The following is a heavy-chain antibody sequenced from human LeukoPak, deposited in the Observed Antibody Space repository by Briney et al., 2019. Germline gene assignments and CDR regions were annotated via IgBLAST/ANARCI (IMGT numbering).Heavy chain of an antibody. CDR2: INHSGST. D-gene: IGHD6-19*01. J-gene: IGHJ5*02. V-gene: IGHV4-34*01. Sequence: SSETLSLTCAVYGGSFSGYYWSWIRQPPGKGLEWIGEINHSGSTNYNPSLKSRVTISVDTSKNQFSLKLSSVTAADTAVYYCARGRRGFSSGSGPFDPWGQGTLVTVSS. CDR1: GGSFSGYY. CDR3: ARGRRGFSSGSGPFDP.